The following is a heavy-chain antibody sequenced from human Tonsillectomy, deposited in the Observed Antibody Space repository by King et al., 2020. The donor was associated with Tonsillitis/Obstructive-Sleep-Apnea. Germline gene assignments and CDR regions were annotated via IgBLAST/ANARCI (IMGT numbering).Heavy chain of an antibody. Sequence: VQLVESGGGLVKPGGSLRLSCAASGFTFSDYYMSWIRQAPGKGLEWVAYISSNSSYTNYADSVKGRFTISRDNAKNSLYLQMNSLRAEDTAVYYCATPLRGGNSEDAFDIWGQGTMVTVSS. CDR1: GFTFSDYY. CDR3: ATPLRGGNSEDAFDI. D-gene: IGHD4-23*01. V-gene: IGHV3-11*05. J-gene: IGHJ3*02. CDR2: ISSNSSYT.